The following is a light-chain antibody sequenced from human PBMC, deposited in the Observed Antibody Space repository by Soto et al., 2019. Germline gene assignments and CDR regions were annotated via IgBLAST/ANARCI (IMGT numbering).Light chain of an antibody. CDR1: SSDVGGYNY. V-gene: IGLV2-8*01. CDR3: SSYAASNNFYFV. CDR2: EVT. J-gene: IGLJ3*02. Sequence: QSALTQPPSASGSPGQSVTISCTGTSSDVGGYNYVSWYQQYPGRAPKLMIYEVTKRPSGVPDRVSDSKSGNTASLTVSGLQAEDEADYYCSSYAASNNFYFVFGGGTKLTVL.